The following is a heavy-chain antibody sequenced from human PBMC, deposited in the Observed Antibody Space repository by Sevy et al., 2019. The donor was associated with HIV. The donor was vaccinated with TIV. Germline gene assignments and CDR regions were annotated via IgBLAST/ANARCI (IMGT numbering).Heavy chain of an antibody. CDR2: ISQSGGS. Sequence: SETLSLTCSVYGGSFSGHYWTWIRQGPGKGPEWIGEISQSGGSDYNPSLKSRVTISKDTAKKQFSLNLRSVTAADTAIYYCATFGTNFDPRFDPWGQGTLVTVSS. CDR1: GGSFSGHY. D-gene: IGHD2-8*01. V-gene: IGHV4-34*01. J-gene: IGHJ5*02. CDR3: ATFGTNFDPRFDP.